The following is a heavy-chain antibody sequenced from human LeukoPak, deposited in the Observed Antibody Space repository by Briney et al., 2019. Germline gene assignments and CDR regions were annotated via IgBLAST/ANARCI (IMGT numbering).Heavy chain of an antibody. Sequence: GGSLRLSCAASGFTFSSYAMHWVRQAPGKGLEYVSAISSNGGSTYYANSVKGRFTISRDNSKNTLYLQMGSLRAEDMAVYYCARVDSGSACASWGQGILVTVSS. CDR1: GFTFSSYA. CDR2: ISSNGGST. D-gene: IGHD6-19*01. J-gene: IGHJ1*01. V-gene: IGHV3-64*01. CDR3: ARVDSGSACAS.